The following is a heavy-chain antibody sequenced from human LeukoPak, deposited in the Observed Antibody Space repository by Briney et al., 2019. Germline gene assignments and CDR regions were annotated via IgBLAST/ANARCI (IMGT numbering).Heavy chain of an antibody. D-gene: IGHD3-10*01. V-gene: IGHV3-21*04. CDR3: AKGDYYDFDY. J-gene: IGHJ4*02. CDR1: GFTFSSYA. Sequence: GGSLRLSCAASGFTFSSYAMSWVRQAPGKGLEWVSSISSRSNYIYYADSVKGRFTISRDNAKNTLYLQMNSLRAEDTAVYYCAKGDYYDFDYWGQGTLVTVSS. CDR2: ISSRSNYI.